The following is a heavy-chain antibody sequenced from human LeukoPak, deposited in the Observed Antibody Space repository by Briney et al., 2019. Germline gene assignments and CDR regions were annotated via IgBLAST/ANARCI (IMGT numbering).Heavy chain of an antibody. CDR3: ASLEGLPYYFDY. CDR2: IYYSGST. D-gene: IGHD3-3*01. J-gene: IGHJ4*02. Sequence: PSETLSLTCTVSGGSISNYYWTWIRQPPGKGLEWIGYIYYSGSTNYNPSLKSRVTLSVDTSKNQFSLKLTSVTAADTAVYYCASLEGLPYYFDYWGQGTLVTVSS. V-gene: IGHV4-59*01. CDR1: GGSISNYY.